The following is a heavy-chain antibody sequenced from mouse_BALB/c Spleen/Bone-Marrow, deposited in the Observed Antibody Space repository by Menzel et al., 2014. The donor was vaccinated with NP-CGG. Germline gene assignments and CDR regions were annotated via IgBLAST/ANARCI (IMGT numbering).Heavy chain of an antibody. CDR1: GISITTGNYR. CDR2: IYYSGTI. V-gene: IGHV3-5*02. Sequence: EVQLQESGPGLVKPSQTVSLTCTVTGISITTGNYRWSWIRQFPGNKLEWKGYIYYSGTITYNPSLTSRTTITRDTSKNQFFLEMNSLTAEDTATYYCARELYYFDYRGQGTTLTVSS. CDR3: ARELYYFDY. J-gene: IGHJ2*01.